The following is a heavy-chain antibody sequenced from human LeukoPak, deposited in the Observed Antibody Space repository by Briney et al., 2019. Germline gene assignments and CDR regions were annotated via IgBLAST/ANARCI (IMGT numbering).Heavy chain of an antibody. CDR2: LSNSGST. Sequence: SESLSLTCTVSGGSITGYYWSWIRPPPGKGLEWIGYLSNSGSTTYNPSLKSRVTLSVDASKNQFSLMLTSVIAADTAVYYCARGRSDMATINLFDFWGQGTLVTLSS. J-gene: IGHJ4*02. V-gene: IGHV4-59*01. CDR3: ARGRSDMATINLFDF. D-gene: IGHD5-24*01. CDR1: GGSITGYY.